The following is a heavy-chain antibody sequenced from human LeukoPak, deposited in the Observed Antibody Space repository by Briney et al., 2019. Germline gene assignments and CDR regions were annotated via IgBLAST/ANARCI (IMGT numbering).Heavy chain of an antibody. D-gene: IGHD3-22*01. CDR3: ARDIYDSSGQRFDI. CDR1: GGSISRYY. Sequence: SETLSLTCTVSGGSISRYYWSWIRQPPGKGLEWIGYIYYSGSTNYNPSLKSRITISVDTSKNQFSLELSSVTAADTAVYYCARDIYDSSGQRFDIWGQGTMVTVSS. CDR2: IYYSGST. V-gene: IGHV4-59*01. J-gene: IGHJ3*02.